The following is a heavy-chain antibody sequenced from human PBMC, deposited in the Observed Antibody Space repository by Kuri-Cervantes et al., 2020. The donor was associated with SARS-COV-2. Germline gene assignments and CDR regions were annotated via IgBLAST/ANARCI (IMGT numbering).Heavy chain of an antibody. CDR2: IYHSGST. Sequence: SETLSLTCAVSGGSISSSNWWSWVRQPPGKGLEWIGEIYHSGSTYYNPSLKSRVTISVDTSKNQFSLKLSSVTAADTAVYYCARTITIFGVGRAFDIWGQGTMVTVS. CDR1: GGSISSSNW. CDR3: ARTITIFGVGRAFDI. J-gene: IGHJ3*02. D-gene: IGHD3-3*01. V-gene: IGHV4-4*02.